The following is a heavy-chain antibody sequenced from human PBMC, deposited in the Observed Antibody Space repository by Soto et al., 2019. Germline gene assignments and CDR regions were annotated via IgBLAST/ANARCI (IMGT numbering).Heavy chain of an antibody. J-gene: IGHJ4*02. CDR3: ARQRRYSSSSDY. D-gene: IGHD6-6*01. Sequence: ASVKVSCKASGGTFSSYAISWVRQAPGQGLEWMGGIIPIFGTANYAQKFQGRVTITADESTSTAYMELSSLRPEDTAVYYCARQRRYSSSSDYWGQGTLVTVSS. CDR2: IIPIFGTA. CDR1: GGTFSSYA. V-gene: IGHV1-69*13.